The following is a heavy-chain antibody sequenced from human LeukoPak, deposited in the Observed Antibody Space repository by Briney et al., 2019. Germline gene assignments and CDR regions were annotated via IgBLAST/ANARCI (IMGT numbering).Heavy chain of an antibody. D-gene: IGHD1/OR15-1a*01. V-gene: IGHV4-59*01. J-gene: IGHJ4*02. CDR1: GGSIGTYY. CDR2: IYYNGYT. CDR3: ARDRHWTNDWVFDY. Sequence: TSETLSLTCTVSGGSIGTYYWSWIRQPPGKGLEWLGYIYYNGYTDYNPSLKSRVTISLHTSKNQFSLKLSSVTAADTAVYYCARDRHWTNDWVFDYWGQGTLVTVSS.